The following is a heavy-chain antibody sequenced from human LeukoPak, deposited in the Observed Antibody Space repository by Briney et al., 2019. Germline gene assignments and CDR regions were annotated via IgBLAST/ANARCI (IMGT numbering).Heavy chain of an antibody. CDR1: GGSISSGDYY. D-gene: IGHD3-22*01. V-gene: IGHV4-30-4*01. CDR3: ARPYYYDSRIDP. J-gene: IGHJ5*02. CDR2: MYYSGST. Sequence: SETLSLTCTVSGGSISSGDYYWSWIRQPPGKGLEWIAYMYYSGSTYYNPSLKSRVTMSADTSKIQLSLKLSSVTAADTAVYYCARPYYYDSRIDPWGQGILVTVSS.